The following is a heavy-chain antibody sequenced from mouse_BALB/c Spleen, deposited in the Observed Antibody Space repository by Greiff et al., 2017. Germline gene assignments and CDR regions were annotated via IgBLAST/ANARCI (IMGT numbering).Heavy chain of an antibody. Sequence: LQQPGSELVRPGASVKLSCKASGYTFTSYWMHWVKQRHGQGLEWIGNIYPGSGSTNYDEKFKSKGTLTVDTSSSTAYMHLSSLTSEDTAVYYCARLEYYFDYWGQGTTLTVSS. CDR1: GYTFTSYW. CDR3: ARLEYYFDY. CDR2: IYPGSGST. V-gene: IGHV1S22*01. J-gene: IGHJ2*01.